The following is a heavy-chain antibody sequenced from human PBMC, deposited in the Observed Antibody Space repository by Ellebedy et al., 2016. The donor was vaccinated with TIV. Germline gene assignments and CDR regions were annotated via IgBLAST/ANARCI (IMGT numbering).Heavy chain of an antibody. V-gene: IGHV3-7*01. Sequence: PGGSLRLSCGASGFTFSRCWMSWVRQAPGKGLEWVANINEDGSEKNYVDSVKGRFTISRDNAKNSLYLQMNSLRAEDTAVYYCAPEPEDIEVEAAAWGQGTLVTVSS. CDR3: APEPEDIEVEAAA. CDR1: GFTFSRCW. J-gene: IGHJ4*02. CDR2: INEDGSEK. D-gene: IGHD2-2*01.